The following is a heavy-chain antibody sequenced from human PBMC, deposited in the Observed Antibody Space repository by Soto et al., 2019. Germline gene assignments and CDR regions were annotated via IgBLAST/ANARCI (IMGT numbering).Heavy chain of an antibody. J-gene: IGHJ5*01. D-gene: IGHD3-3*01. CDR2: ISYSGGST. Sequence: QPGGSLRLSCAASGFTFSNYAMSWVRQAPGKGLEWVSGISYSGGSTYYAESVEGRFTISRDDPKNTLFLQMNSLRPEDTAVYYCAKGDSIFGVVIPHLDSWGRGILVTVSS. CDR3: AKGDSIFGVVIPHLDS. V-gene: IGHV3-23*01. CDR1: GFTFSNYA.